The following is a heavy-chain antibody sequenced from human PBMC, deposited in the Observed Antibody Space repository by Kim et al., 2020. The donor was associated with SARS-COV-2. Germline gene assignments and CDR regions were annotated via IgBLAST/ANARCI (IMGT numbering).Heavy chain of an antibody. Sequence: SETLSLTCAVYGGSFSDYNWSWIRQPPGKGLEWIGEINHSGSTNVSPSLKSRITISVDTSKSQFSLRLKSMTATDTAVYYCARGRAGVVPAPVLGLGPFYDYYAMDVWGRGTPVADSS. V-gene: IGHV4-34*01. CDR1: GGSFSDYN. CDR2: INHSGST. J-gene: IGHJ6*02. D-gene: IGHD2-2*01. CDR3: ARGRAGVVPAPVLGLGPFYDYYAMDV.